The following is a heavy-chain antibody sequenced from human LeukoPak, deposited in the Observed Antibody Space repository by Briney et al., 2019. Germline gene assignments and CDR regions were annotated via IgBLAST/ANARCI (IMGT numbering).Heavy chain of an antibody. D-gene: IGHD6-19*01. Sequence: GGSLRLSCAASGFTFSSYSMNWVRQAPGKGLEWVSGISWNSGSIGYADSEKGRFTISRDNAKNSLYLQMNSLRAEDTALYYCAKVVAGTGGYYFDYWGQGTLVTVSS. J-gene: IGHJ4*02. V-gene: IGHV3-9*01. CDR3: AKVVAGTGGYYFDY. CDR1: GFTFSSYS. CDR2: ISWNSGSI.